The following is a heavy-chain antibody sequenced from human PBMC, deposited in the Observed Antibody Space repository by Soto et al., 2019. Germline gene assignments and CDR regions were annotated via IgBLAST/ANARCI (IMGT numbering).Heavy chain of an antibody. J-gene: IGHJ1*01. V-gene: IGHV3-48*03. CDR2: ISNTGYNI. CDR3: ARVSQSFIEYFQH. D-gene: IGHD3-16*02. Sequence: PGWSLRLSCAASGFTFSSYEMILVRQAPGKGLEWVSYISNTGYNIHYADSVKGRFTISRDNAKNLLFLQMNSLRAEDTAVYYCARVSQSFIEYFQHWGQGTLVTVSS. CDR1: GFTFSSYE.